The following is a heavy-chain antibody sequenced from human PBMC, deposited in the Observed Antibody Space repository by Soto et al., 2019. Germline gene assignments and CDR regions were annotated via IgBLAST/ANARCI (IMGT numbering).Heavy chain of an antibody. CDR1: GFTFSNYA. D-gene: IGHD2-2*01. J-gene: IGHJ4*02. Sequence: GGSLRLSCAASGFTFSNYAMSWVRLAPGKGLEWVSRISGSGANTYYTDSVKGRFTISRDSSKNTLYLQMSSLRVEDTALYFCAKGTTSGYYFAYWGQGTPVTVSS. CDR3: AKGTTSGYYFAY. V-gene: IGHV3-23*01. CDR2: ISGSGANT.